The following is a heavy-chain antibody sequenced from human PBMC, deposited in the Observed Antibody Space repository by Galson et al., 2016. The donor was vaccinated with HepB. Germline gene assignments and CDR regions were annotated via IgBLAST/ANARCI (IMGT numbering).Heavy chain of an antibody. Sequence: SLRLSCAASGFTFSSYAMHWVRQAPGKGLEWVAVISFDGSNNFYADSVKGRFTISRDNSKYTLYLQMNSLRAEDTAVYYCARDDDYVWGTYRYTRTVPQYYFDYWGQGTRVTVAS. CDR1: GFTFSSYA. D-gene: IGHD3-16*02. V-gene: IGHV3-30-3*01. CDR3: ARDDDYVWGTYRYTRTVPQYYFDY. CDR2: ISFDGSNN. J-gene: IGHJ4*02.